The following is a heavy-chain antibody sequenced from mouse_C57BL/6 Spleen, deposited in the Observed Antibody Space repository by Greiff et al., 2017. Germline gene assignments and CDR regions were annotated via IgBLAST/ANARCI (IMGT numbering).Heavy chain of an antibody. V-gene: IGHV1-26*01. CDR1: GYTFTDYY. CDR2: INPNNGGT. Sequence: EVQLQQSGPELVKPGASVKISCKASGYTFTDYYMNWVKQSHGKSLEWIGDINPNNGGTSYNQKFKGKATLTVDKSSSTAYMELRSLTSEDSAVYYCARLDYYGSSYWFAYWGQGTLVTVSA. J-gene: IGHJ3*01. CDR3: ARLDYYGSSYWFAY. D-gene: IGHD1-1*01.